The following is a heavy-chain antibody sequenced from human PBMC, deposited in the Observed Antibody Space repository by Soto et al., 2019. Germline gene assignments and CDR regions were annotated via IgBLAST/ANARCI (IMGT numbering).Heavy chain of an antibody. D-gene: IGHD3-10*01. CDR3: AKDLWFGESSLSYYYYYMDV. CDR2: ISGSGGST. CDR1: GFTFSSYA. J-gene: IGHJ6*03. V-gene: IGHV3-23*01. Sequence: GGSLRLSCAASGFTFSSYAMSWVRQAPGKGLEWVSAISGSGGSTYYADSVKGRFTISRDNSKNTLYLQMNSLRAEDTAVYYCAKDLWFGESSLSYYYYYMDVWGKGTTVTVSS.